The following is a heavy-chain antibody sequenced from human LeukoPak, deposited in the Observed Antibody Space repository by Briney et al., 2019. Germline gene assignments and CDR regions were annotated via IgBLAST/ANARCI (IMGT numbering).Heavy chain of an antibody. D-gene: IGHD3-22*01. CDR1: GFTFGDYA. CDR2: VRSRTFGGTT. V-gene: IGHV3-49*04. Sequence: GSLRLSCTASGFTFGDYAMSWVRQAPGKGLEWVGFVRSRTFGGTTEYAASVKGRFTISRDDSKSIAYLQMDSLRTEDTAVYYCTRDRNVGSGYYFHDFWGQGTLVTVSS. J-gene: IGHJ4*02. CDR3: TRDRNVGSGYYFHDF.